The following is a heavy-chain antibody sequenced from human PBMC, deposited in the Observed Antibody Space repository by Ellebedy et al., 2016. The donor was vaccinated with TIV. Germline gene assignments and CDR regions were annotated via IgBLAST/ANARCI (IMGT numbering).Heavy chain of an antibody. CDR1: GYTFNSYW. CDR2: IYPGDSDT. CDR3: ASPYYYGSGNYSIDAFDI. D-gene: IGHD3-10*01. Sequence: GESLKISCKGSGYTFNSYWIGWVRQMPGKGLEWMGTIYPGDSDTRYSPSFQGQVTFSADKSISTAYLQWSSLKVSDTAMYYCASPYYYGSGNYSIDAFDIWGQGTMVTVSS. J-gene: IGHJ3*02. V-gene: IGHV5-51*01.